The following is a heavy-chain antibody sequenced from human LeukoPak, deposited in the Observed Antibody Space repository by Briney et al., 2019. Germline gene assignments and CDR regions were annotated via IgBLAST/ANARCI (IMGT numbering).Heavy chain of an antibody. V-gene: IGHV1-2*06. CDR3: ARTAARRFDY. D-gene: IGHD6-6*01. CDR1: GYTFTGYY. Sequence: ASVKVSCKASGYTFTGYYIHWVRQAPGQGLEWMGRINPNNGGTTYAQKFQGRVTMTRDTSTSTVYMELSSLRSDNTAVYYCARTAARRFDYWGQGTLVTVSS. J-gene: IGHJ4*02. CDR2: INPNNGGT.